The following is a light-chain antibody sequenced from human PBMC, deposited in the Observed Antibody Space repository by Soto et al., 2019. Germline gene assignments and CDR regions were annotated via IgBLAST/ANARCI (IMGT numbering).Light chain of an antibody. CDR1: QRVLYSSNNNNY. V-gene: IGKV4-1*01. Sequence: DIVMTQSPDSLAVSLGERATINCKSSQRVLYSSNNNNYLAWYQQKPGQPPKLLIYWASTRESGVPDRFSGSGCGTDFTLTISSLQAEDVAVYYCQQYYSTPTFGQGTRLEIK. CDR3: QQYYSTPT. CDR2: WAS. J-gene: IGKJ5*01.